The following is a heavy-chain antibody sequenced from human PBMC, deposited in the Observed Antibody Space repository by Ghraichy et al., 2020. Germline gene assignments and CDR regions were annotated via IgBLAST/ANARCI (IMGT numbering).Heavy chain of an antibody. CDR2: INHSGST. Sequence: SETLSLTCAVYGGSFSGYYWSWIRQPPGKGLEWIGEINHSGSTNYNPSLKSRVTISVDTSKNQFSLKLSSVTAADTAVYYCARARPRVVLGPTRYGMDVWGQGTTVTVSS. D-gene: IGHD2-2*01. CDR3: ARARPRVVLGPTRYGMDV. CDR1: GGSFSGYY. V-gene: IGHV4-34*01. J-gene: IGHJ6*02.